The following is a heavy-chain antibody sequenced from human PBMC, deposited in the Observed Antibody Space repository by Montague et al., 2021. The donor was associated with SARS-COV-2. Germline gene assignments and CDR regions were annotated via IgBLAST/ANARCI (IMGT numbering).Heavy chain of an antibody. CDR3: ARVGRAGYDILTGYYYYGMDV. D-gene: IGHD3-9*01. Sequence: SETLSLTCTVSGGSISRSNYHWGWIRQSPGKGLEWIVSLYYTGSTYYNPSLKSRVDLSVDTTKNQFSLKLSSVTAADTAVYYCARVGRAGYDILTGYYYYGMDVWGQGTTVTVSS. J-gene: IGHJ6*02. CDR1: GGSISRSNYH. V-gene: IGHV4-39*07. CDR2: LYYTGST.